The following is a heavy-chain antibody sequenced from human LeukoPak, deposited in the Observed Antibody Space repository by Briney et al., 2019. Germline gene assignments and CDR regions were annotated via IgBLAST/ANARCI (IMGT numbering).Heavy chain of an antibody. V-gene: IGHV1-69*13. CDR1: GGTFSSYA. Sequence: GASVKVSCKASGGTFSSYAISWVRQAPGQGLEWMGGIIPISGTANYAQKFQGRVTIPAAESTSTAYMELSSLRSEDTAVYYCASKCSSTSCYYFDYWGQGTLVTVSS. D-gene: IGHD2-2*01. CDR3: ASKCSSTSCYYFDY. CDR2: IIPISGTA. J-gene: IGHJ4*02.